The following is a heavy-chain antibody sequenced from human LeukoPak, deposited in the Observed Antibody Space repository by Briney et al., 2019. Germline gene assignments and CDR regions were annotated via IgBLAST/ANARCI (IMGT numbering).Heavy chain of an antibody. CDR2: IYYSGST. J-gene: IGHJ3*02. CDR1: GGSISSYY. CDR3: AREPSGYCSGGSCYAFDI. V-gene: IGHV4-59*12. Sequence: SETLSLTCTVSGGSISSYYWSWIRQPPGKGLEWIGYIYYSGSTNYNPSLKSRVTISVDTSKNQFSLKLSSVTAADTAVYYCAREPSGYCSGGSCYAFDIWGQGTMVTVSS. D-gene: IGHD2-15*01.